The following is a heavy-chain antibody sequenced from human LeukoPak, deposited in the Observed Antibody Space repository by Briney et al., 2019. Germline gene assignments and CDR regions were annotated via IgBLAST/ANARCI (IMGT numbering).Heavy chain of an antibody. V-gene: IGHV1-69*05. CDR1: GGTFSSYA. CDR2: IIPIFGTA. Sequence: GASVKVSCKASGGTFSSYAISWVRQAPGQGLEWMGRIIPIFGTANYAQKFQGRVTITTDESTSTACMELSSLRSEDTAVYYCARESIYYDSSGYYFDYWGQGTLVTVSS. CDR3: ARESIYYDSSGYYFDY. D-gene: IGHD3-22*01. J-gene: IGHJ4*02.